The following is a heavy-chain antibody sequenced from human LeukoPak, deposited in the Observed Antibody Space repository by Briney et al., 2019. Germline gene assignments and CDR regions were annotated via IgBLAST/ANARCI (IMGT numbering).Heavy chain of an antibody. CDR2: IEEDGTET. D-gene: IGHD2-8*02. CDR1: GLNFNSRW. J-gene: IGHJ4*02. V-gene: IGHV3-7*03. Sequence: PGGSLRLSCVASGLNFNSRWMDWVRRAPGQGLEWVASIEEDGTETHYVDSVRGRFTISRDNDKNSLYLQMNNLRAEDTAMYYCARDGGWWRFDFWGQGALVTVSS. CDR3: ARDGGWWRFDF.